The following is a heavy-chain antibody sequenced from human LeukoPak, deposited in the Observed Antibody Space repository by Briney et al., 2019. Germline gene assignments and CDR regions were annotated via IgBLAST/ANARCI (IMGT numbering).Heavy chain of an antibody. CDR1: GYTFTSYG. D-gene: IGHD4-23*01. CDR2: ISAYNGNT. CDR3: ARGGQLLTSDFDY. Sequence: GASVKVSCKASGYTFTSYGISWVRQAPGQGLEWMGWISAYNGNTKNVQKFQGRVTMTTDTSTGIAYMELRSLRSDDTAVYYCARGGQLLTSDFDYWGQGTLVTVSS. J-gene: IGHJ4*02. V-gene: IGHV1-18*01.